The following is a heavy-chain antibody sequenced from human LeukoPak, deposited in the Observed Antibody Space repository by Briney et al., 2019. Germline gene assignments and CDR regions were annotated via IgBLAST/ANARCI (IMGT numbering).Heavy chain of an antibody. V-gene: IGHV3-30*18. Sequence: GGSLRLSCAASGFTFSSYGMHWVRQAPGKGLEWVALISYDGSNQYYPDSVKGRFTISRDNSKKTLYLQMNSLRAEDTAVYYCAKDKGWGLGELKYFDYWGQGTLVTVSS. CDR1: GFTFSSYG. D-gene: IGHD3-16*01. CDR3: AKDKGWGLGELKYFDY. J-gene: IGHJ4*02. CDR2: ISYDGSNQ.